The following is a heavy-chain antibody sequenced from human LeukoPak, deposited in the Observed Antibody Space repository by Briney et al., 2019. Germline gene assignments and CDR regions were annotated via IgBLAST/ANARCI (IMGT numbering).Heavy chain of an antibody. D-gene: IGHD3-22*01. J-gene: IGHJ4*02. V-gene: IGHV4-34*01. CDR1: GGSLSGYY. CDR2: INHSGST. Sequence: PSETLSLTCAVYGGSLSGYYWSWIRQPPGKGLEWIGGINHSGSTNYNPSLKSRVTISVDTSKNQFSLKLSSVTAADTAVYYCARGDYYDSSGPLRGWGQGTLVTVSS. CDR3: ARGDYYDSSGPLRG.